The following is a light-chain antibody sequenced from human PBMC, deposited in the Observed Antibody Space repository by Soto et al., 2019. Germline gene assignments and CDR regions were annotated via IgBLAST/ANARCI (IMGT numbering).Light chain of an antibody. Sequence: VVLTQSPGTLSLSPGERATLSCRASQSVSSSYLAWYQQKPGQAPRLLIYGASSRATGIPDRFSGSGSGTDFTLTISSLQSEDFAVYYCQQYYNWPPYTFGQGTKVDIK. J-gene: IGKJ2*01. V-gene: IGKV3-20*01. CDR2: GAS. CDR1: QSVSSSY. CDR3: QQYYNWPPYT.